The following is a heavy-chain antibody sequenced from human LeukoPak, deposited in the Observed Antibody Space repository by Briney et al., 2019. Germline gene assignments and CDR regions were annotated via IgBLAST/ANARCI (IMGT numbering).Heavy chain of an antibody. D-gene: IGHD6-19*01. V-gene: IGHV4-4*07. J-gene: IGHJ4*02. CDR1: GGSISSYY. CDR3: ARHSAYSSGWYF. Sequence: PSETLSLTCTVSGGSISSYYLSWIRQPAGKGLEWIGRIYSSGTNYNPSLKSRVTISVDTSKNQFSLKLSSVTAADTAVYYCARHSAYSSGWYFWGQGTLVTVSS. CDR2: IYSSGT.